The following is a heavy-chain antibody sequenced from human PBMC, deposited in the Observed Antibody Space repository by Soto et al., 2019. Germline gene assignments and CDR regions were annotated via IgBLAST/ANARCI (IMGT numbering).Heavy chain of an antibody. CDR2: INAGNGNT. CDR1: GYTFTSYA. J-gene: IGHJ4*02. V-gene: IGHV1-3*01. D-gene: IGHD5-12*01. CDR3: ARGGGGYIVATITYFDY. Sequence: ASVKVSCKASGYTFTSYAMHWVRQAPGQRLEWMGWINAGNGNTKYSQKFQGRVTITRDTSASTAYMELSSLRSEDTAVYYCARGGGGYIVATITYFDYWGQGTLVTVPQ.